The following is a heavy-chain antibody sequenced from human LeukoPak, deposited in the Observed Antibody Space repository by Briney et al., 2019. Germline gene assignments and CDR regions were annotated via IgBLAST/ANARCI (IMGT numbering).Heavy chain of an antibody. CDR2: IYYSGST. J-gene: IGHJ4*02. CDR1: GGSISSSSYY. D-gene: IGHD3-10*01. Sequence: PSETLSLTCTVSGGSISSSSYYRGWIRQPPGKGLEWIGSIYYSGSTYYNPSLKSRVTISVDTSKNQFSLKLSSVTAADTAVYYCARITMVRGVIITGTTGSYYFDYWGQGTLVTVSS. V-gene: IGHV4-39*01. CDR3: ARITMVRGVIITGTTGSYYFDY.